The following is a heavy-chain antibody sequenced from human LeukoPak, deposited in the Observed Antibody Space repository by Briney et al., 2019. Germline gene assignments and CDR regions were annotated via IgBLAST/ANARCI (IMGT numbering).Heavy chain of an antibody. CDR1: GFTFSSYV. D-gene: IGHD3-22*01. V-gene: IGHV3-30*04. CDR2: ISYDGSNK. Sequence: GRSLRLSCAASGFTFSSYVMHWVRQAPGKGLEWVAVISYDGSNKYYADSVKGRFTISRDNSKNTLYLQMNSLRAEDTAMYYCARDRSMIVVADAFDIWGQGTTVTVSS. CDR3: ARDRSMIVVADAFDI. J-gene: IGHJ3*02.